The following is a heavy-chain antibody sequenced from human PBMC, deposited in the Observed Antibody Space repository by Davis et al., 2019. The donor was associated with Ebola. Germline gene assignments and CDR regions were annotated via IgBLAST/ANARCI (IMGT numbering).Heavy chain of an antibody. CDR3: ARVQVGVLD. J-gene: IGHJ4*02. D-gene: IGHD3-10*01. V-gene: IGHV4-34*01. CDR1: GGSFSGFL. CDR2: INHSGNT. Sequence: PSETLSLTCDVHGGSFSGFLWTWIRQPPGKGLDWIGEINHSGNTHYNPSPKSRVAILADASKNQFSLKLSSVTAADTAMYYRARVQVGVLDWGQGNLVTVSS.